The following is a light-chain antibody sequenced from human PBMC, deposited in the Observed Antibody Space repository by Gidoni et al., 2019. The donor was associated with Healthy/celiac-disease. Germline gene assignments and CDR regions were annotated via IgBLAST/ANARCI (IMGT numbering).Light chain of an antibody. V-gene: IGKV3-20*01. CDR2: GAS. J-gene: IGKJ2*04. Sequence: EIVLTPSPRTLSLSPGERATLSCRASQSVSSSYLAWYQQKPGQAPRLLIYGASSRATGIPDRVSGSGSGTDFTLTISRLEPEDFAVYYCQQYGSSPACSFGQGTKLEIK. CDR1: QSVSSSY. CDR3: QQYGSSPACS.